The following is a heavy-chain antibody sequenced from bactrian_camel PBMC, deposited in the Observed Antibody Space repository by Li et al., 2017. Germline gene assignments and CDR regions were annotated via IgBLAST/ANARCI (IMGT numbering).Heavy chain of an antibody. CDR2: VDTAGAP. CDR3: ASVWKYELTAPPLAQSSYNL. CDR1: GYSVSTGY. D-gene: IGHD3*01. J-gene: IGHJ4*01. Sequence: DVQLVESGGGSVQAGGSLRLSCAASGYSVSTGYMAWFRQAPGKEREGVAAVDTAGAPTYTYAVAGRFTISKDNVKNTLYLQMNSLKPEDTAMYYCASVWKYELTAPPLAQSSYNLWGQGTQVTVS. V-gene: IGHV3S42*01.